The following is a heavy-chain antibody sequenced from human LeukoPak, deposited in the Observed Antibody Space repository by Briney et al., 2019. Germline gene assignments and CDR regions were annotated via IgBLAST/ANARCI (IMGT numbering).Heavy chain of an antibody. J-gene: IGHJ4*02. CDR2: ISGSGGST. Sequence: PGGSLRLSCAASGFTFSSYAMSWVRQAPGKGLEWVSAISGSGGSTYYADSVKGRFTISRDNSKNTLYLQMTSLRAEDTAVYYCAKGTDYGGNSYFDYWGQGTLVTVSS. D-gene: IGHD4-23*01. V-gene: IGHV3-23*01. CDR3: AKGTDYGGNSYFDY. CDR1: GFTFSSYA.